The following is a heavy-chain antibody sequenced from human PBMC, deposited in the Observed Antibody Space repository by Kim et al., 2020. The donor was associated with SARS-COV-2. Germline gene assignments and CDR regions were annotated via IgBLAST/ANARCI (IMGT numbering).Heavy chain of an antibody. J-gene: IGHJ6*03. CDR3: AKEGGSYRYYYYYYMDV. Sequence: GGSLRLSCAASGFTFSSYGMHWVRQAPSKGLEWVAVISYDGSNKYYADSVKGRFTISRDNSKNTLYLQMNSLRAEDTAVYYCAKEGGSYRYYYYYYMDVWGKGTTVTVSS. V-gene: IGHV3-30*18. CDR1: GFTFSSYG. D-gene: IGHD1-26*01. CDR2: ISYDGSNK.